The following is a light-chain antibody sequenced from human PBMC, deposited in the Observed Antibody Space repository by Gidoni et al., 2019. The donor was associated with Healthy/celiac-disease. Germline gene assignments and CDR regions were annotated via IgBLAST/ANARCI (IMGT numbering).Light chain of an antibody. CDR1: QSVSSY. Sequence: DIVLTQSPATLSLSPGERATLSCRASQSVSSYLAWYQQQPGQAPRLLIYDASNRATGIPARFSGSGSGTDFTLTISSLEPEDFAVYYCQQRSNWPPGFTFGPGTKVDIK. CDR2: DAS. CDR3: QQRSNWPPGFT. J-gene: IGKJ3*01. V-gene: IGKV3-11*01.